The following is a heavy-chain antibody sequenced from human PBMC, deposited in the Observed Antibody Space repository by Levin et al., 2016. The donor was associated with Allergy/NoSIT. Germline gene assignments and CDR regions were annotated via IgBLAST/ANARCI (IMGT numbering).Heavy chain of an antibody. CDR1: GFTFSASS. Sequence: GESLKISCAASGFTFSASSMNWVRQAPGKGLQWVSSIIGGGGTKYYADSVQGRFTISRDNSKNTLDLQMHSLRAEDTAVYYCAKHLRYDVNYYGMDVWGQGTTVTVSS. CDR3: AKHLRYDVNYYGMDV. V-gene: IGHV3-23*01. J-gene: IGHJ6*02. D-gene: IGHD2-15*01. CDR2: IIGGGGTK.